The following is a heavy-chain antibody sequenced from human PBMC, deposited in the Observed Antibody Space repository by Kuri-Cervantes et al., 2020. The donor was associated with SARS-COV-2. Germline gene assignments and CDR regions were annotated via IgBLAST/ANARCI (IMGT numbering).Heavy chain of an antibody. CDR2: IKEDGSEE. Sequence: GGSLRLSCAASGFTLSSYWMSWVRQAPGKGLEWVANIKEDGSEEYYVDSVKGRFTISRDNAGNSLYLQMTSLRAEDTAVYYCARERLLWFGEPSGGLDVWGQGTSVTVSS. CDR1: GFTLSSYW. CDR3: ARERLLWFGEPSGGLDV. J-gene: IGHJ6*02. V-gene: IGHV3-7*01. D-gene: IGHD3-10*01.